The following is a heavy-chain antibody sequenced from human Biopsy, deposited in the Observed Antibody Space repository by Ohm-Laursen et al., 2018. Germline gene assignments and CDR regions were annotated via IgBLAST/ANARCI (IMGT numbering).Heavy chain of an antibody. D-gene: IGHD2-2*01. J-gene: IGHJ6*02. CDR1: GDAFTTSA. CDR2: VNPVSKNT. CDR3: ARAVRNQMLSTV. Sequence: ASVKVSCKASGDAFTTSAISWVRQVSGQGLEWIGWVNPVSKNTVSVKDFRGRVTLTGDTSSSTSYMELRSLTSRDTAIYYCARAVRNQMLSTVWGQGTAVTVSS. V-gene: IGHV1-8*02.